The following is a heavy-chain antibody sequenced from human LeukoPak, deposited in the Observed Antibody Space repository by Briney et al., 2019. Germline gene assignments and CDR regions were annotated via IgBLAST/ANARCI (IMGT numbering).Heavy chain of an antibody. J-gene: IGHJ5*02. D-gene: IGHD3-16*01. V-gene: IGHV3-21*01. CDR2: ISSSSSYI. CDR3: AREYGGARNWFDP. Sequence: PGGSLRLSCAASGFTFSSMNWVRQAPGKGLEWVSSISSSSSYIYYADSVEGRFTISRDNAKNSLYLQMNSLRAEDTAVYYCAREYGGARNWFDPWGQGTLVTVSS. CDR1: GFTFSS.